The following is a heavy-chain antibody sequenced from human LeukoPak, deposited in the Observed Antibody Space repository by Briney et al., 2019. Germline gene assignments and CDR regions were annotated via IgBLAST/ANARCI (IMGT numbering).Heavy chain of an antibody. D-gene: IGHD3/OR15-3a*01. CDR3: ARGTFDP. Sequence: GASVNVSCKASGYTFTDQHMHWVGQAARQGLEWMGWIHPNSGGTNYAQKFQGRVTMTRDTSISTAYMELSRLRSDDTAVYYCARGTFDPWGQGTLVTVSS. CDR1: GYTFTDQH. CDR2: IHPNSGGT. V-gene: IGHV1-2*02. J-gene: IGHJ5*02.